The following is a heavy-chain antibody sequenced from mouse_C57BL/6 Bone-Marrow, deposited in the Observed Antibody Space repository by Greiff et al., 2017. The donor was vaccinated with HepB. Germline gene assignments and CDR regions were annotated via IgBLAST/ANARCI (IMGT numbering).Heavy chain of an antibody. CDR3: ATLLAWFAY. D-gene: IGHD1-1*01. J-gene: IGHJ3*01. V-gene: IGHV1-19*01. CDR1: GYTFTDYY. Sequence: VQLQQSGPVLVKPGASVKMSCKASGYTFTDYYMNWVKQSHGKSLEWIGVINPYNGGTSYNQKFKGKATLTVDKSSSIAYMELNSLTSEDSAVYYCATLLAWFAYWGQGTLVTVSA. CDR2: INPYNGGT.